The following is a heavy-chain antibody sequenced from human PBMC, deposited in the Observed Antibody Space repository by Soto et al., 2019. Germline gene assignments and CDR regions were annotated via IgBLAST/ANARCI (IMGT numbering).Heavy chain of an antibody. D-gene: IGHD2-15*01. J-gene: IGHJ6*02. CDR1: GFTFSSYG. Sequence: GGSLRLSCAASGFTFSSYGMHWVRQAPGKGLEWVAVISYDGSNKYYADSVKGRFTISRDNSKNTLYLQMNSLRAEDTAVYYCAKDKDIVVVVAAIRRSGGMDVWGQGTTVTVSS. V-gene: IGHV3-30*18. CDR3: AKDKDIVVVVAAIRRSGGMDV. CDR2: ISYDGSNK.